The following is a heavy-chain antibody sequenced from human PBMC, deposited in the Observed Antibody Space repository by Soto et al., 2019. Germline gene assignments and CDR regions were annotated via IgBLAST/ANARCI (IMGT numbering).Heavy chain of an antibody. J-gene: IGHJ5*02. Sequence: ASVKVSCKASGYTFTCYAMNWVRQAPGQGLEWMGWINPVYGKTKYSQKFQGRVTITRDKSASTAYMELSSLRSEDTAVYYCAREGYYDGTPWAQGTLVTVSS. D-gene: IGHD3-22*01. CDR2: INPVYGKT. CDR3: AREGYYDGTP. V-gene: IGHV1-3*01. CDR1: GYTFTCYA.